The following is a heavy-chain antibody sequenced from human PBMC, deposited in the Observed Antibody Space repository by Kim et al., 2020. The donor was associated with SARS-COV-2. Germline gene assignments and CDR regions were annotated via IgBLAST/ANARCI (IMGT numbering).Heavy chain of an antibody. D-gene: IGHD3-3*01. Sequence: PSLKSRVTISVDPSKNQFSRKLSSVTAADTAVYYCARGDTIFGVVINAFDIWDQGTMVTVSS. V-gene: IGHV4-31*02. J-gene: IGHJ3*02. CDR3: ARGDTIFGVVINAFDI.